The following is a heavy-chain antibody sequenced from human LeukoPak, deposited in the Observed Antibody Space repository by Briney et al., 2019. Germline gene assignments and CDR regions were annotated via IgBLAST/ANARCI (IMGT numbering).Heavy chain of an antibody. CDR2: IYYSGST. CDR1: GGSISSYY. V-gene: IGHV4-59*08. J-gene: IGHJ2*01. D-gene: IGHD3-22*01. CDR3: ARQVIPPYESSGYYVEDYWYFDL. Sequence: PSETLSLTCTVSGGSISSYYWNWIRQPPGKGLEWIGNIYYSGSTNYNPSLKSRVTISVDTSKKQFSLKLSSVTAADTAVYYCARQVIPPYESSGYYVEDYWYFDLWGRGTLVTVSS.